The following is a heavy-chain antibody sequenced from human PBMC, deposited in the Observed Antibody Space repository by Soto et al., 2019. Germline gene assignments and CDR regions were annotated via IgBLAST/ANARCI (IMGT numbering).Heavy chain of an antibody. V-gene: IGHV3-23*01. CDR3: AKPSGLATAGSAFDY. D-gene: IGHD6-13*01. CDR2: IGGGGRTT. Sequence: LRLSCAASGFTFTNYAMSWVRQAPGKGLEWVSKIGGGGRTTYYADSVKGRFTISRDNSKNTLYLQMNSLRAEDTAVYYCAKPSGLATAGSAFDYWGQGTLVTVSS. J-gene: IGHJ4*02. CDR1: GFTFTNYA.